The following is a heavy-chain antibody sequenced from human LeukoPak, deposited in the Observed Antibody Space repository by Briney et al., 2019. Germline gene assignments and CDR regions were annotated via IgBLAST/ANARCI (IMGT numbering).Heavy chain of an antibody. D-gene: IGHD3-10*01. V-gene: IGHV1-3*01. Sequence: ASVKVSCKASGYTFTSYAMHWVRQAPGQRLEWMGWINAGNGNTKYSQKFQGRVTITRDTSASTAYMELSSLRSEDTAVYYCATVLTVRGVITPLDLWGRGTLVTVSS. J-gene: IGHJ2*01. CDR1: GYTFTSYA. CDR3: ATVLTVRGVITPLDL. CDR2: INAGNGNT.